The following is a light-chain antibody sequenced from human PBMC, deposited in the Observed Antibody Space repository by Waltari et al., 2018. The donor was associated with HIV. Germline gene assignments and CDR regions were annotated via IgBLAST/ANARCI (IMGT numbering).Light chain of an antibody. Sequence: QSALTQPASVSGSPGQSITISCTGTSSDVGGYNYVSRYQRHPGKAPKLMIYEVSNRPSGVSNRFSGSKSGNTASLTISGLQAEDEADYYCSSYTSSSDSVSGGGTKLTVL. V-gene: IGLV2-14*01. CDR3: SSYTSSSDSV. CDR2: EVS. J-gene: IGLJ2*01. CDR1: SSDVGGYNY.